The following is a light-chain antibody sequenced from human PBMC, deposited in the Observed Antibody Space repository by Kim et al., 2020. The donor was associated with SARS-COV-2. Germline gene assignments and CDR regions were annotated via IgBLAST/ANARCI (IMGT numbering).Light chain of an antibody. CDR3: QSYNSAPWT. CDR1: QDISHY. Sequence: DIQMTQSPPSLSASVGDRVNITCRASQDISHYLVWFQHKPGKAPKLLIYAASALHSEVPSRFSGSGAGTDFTLTISSLQPEDVATYYCQSYNSAPWTFGQGTKLEI. V-gene: IGKV1-27*01. J-gene: IGKJ1*01. CDR2: AAS.